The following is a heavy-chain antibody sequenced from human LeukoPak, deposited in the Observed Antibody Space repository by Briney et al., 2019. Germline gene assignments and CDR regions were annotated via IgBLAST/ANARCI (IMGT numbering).Heavy chain of an antibody. CDR1: GYTFTFYY. CDR3: ARANVDYGDYGDAFDI. CDR2: INPNSGGT. D-gene: IGHD4-17*01. V-gene: IGHV1-2*02. J-gene: IGHJ3*02. Sequence: ASVKVSCKASGYTFTFYYMHWVRQAPGQGLEWMGWINPNSGGTNYAQKFQGRVTMTRDTSISKAYMELSRLRSDDTAVYYCARANVDYGDYGDAFDIWGQGTMVTVSS.